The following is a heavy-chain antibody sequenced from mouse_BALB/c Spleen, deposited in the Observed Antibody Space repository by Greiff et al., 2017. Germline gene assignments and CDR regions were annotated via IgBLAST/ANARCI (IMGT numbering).Heavy chain of an antibody. D-gene: IGHD2-4*01. CDR3: ASRAMITTRNAMDY. CDR1: GFNIKDTY. CDR2: IDPANGNT. V-gene: IGHV14-3*02. J-gene: IGHJ4*01. Sequence: VQLQQSGAELVKPGASVKLSCTASGFNIKDTYMHWVKQRPEQGLEWIGRIDPANGNTKYDPKFQGKATITADTSSNTAYLQLSSLTSEDTAVYYCASRAMITTRNAMDYWGQGTSVTVSS.